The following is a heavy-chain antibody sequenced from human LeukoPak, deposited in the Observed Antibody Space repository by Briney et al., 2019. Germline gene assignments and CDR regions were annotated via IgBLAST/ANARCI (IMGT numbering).Heavy chain of an antibody. V-gene: IGHV4-59*01. CDR1: GGSISSYY. D-gene: IGHD3-22*01. J-gene: IGHJ4*02. Sequence: PSETLSLTCTVSGGSISSYYWSWIRQPPGKGLEWIGYIYYSGSTNYNPSLKSRVTISVDTSKNQFSLKLSSVTAADTAVYYCASIPYYYDSSGYYYPGCFDYWGQGTLVTVSS. CDR2: IYYSGST. CDR3: ASIPYYYDSSGYYYPGCFDY.